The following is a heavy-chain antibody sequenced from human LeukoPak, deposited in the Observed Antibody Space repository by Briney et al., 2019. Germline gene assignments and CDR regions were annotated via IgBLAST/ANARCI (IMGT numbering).Heavy chain of an antibody. V-gene: IGHV3-9*01. D-gene: IGHD2-15*01. CDR3: AKGNLVVAANNWFDP. Sequence: GGSLRLSCAASGFTFSSYNINWVRQAPGKGLEWVSGISWNSGSIGYADSVKGRFTISRDNAKNSLYLQMNSLRAEDTALYYCAKGNLVVAANNWFDPWGQGTLVTVSS. CDR2: ISWNSGSI. CDR1: GFTFSSYN. J-gene: IGHJ5*02.